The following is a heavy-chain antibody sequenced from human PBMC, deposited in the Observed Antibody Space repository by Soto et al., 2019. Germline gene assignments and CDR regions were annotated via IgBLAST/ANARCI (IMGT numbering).Heavy chain of an antibody. CDR1: GGTFSSYA. Sequence: QVQLVQSGAEVKKPGSSVKVSCKASGGTFSSYAISWVRQAPGQGLEWMGGIIPIFGTANYAQKFQGRVKITTDESESTAYMELSSLRSEDTAVYYCANRGAPEGGMDVWGQGTTVTVSS. CDR3: ANRGAPEGGMDV. CDR2: IIPIFGTA. V-gene: IGHV1-69*05. J-gene: IGHJ6*02.